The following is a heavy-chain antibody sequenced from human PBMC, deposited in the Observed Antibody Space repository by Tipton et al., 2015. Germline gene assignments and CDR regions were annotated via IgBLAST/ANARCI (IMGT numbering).Heavy chain of an antibody. CDR2: ISSDGSNK. V-gene: IGHV3-33*05. CDR1: GFIFSSYG. D-gene: IGHD2-2*01. Sequence: SLRLSCAASGFIFSSYGMHWVRQAPGKGLEWVAVISSDGSNKWYVDSVKGRFTISRDESQNTVYLQMNSLRAEDTAVYYCARHNPAASFDYWGQGTLVTVSS. J-gene: IGHJ4*02. CDR3: ARHNPAASFDY.